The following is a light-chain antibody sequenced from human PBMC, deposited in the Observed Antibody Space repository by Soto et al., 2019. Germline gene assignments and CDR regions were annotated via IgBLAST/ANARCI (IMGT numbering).Light chain of an antibody. J-gene: IGKJ4*01. CDR1: QSVSSSY. Sequence: EIVLTQSPGTLSLSPGERATLSCRASQSVSSSYLAWYQQKPGQAPRLLIYGPSSRATGIPDRFSGSGSGTDFTLTISRLEPEDFAVYYCQQYDRSLGLTFGGGTKVEIK. V-gene: IGKV3-20*01. CDR2: GPS. CDR3: QQYDRSLGLT.